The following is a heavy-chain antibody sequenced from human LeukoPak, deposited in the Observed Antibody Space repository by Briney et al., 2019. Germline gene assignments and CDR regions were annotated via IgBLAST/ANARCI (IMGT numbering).Heavy chain of an antibody. J-gene: IGHJ4*02. Sequence: GSLRLSCTASGFTFGDYAMSWVRQAPGKGLEWVGLIRSKAYGGTTEYAASVKGRFTISRDDSKSIAYLQMNSLKTEDTAVYYCTRGKSSSWYPEGPYYFDYWGQGTLVTVSS. D-gene: IGHD6-13*01. CDR2: IRSKAYGGTT. V-gene: IGHV3-49*04. CDR3: TRGKSSSWYPEGPYYFDY. CDR1: GFTFGDYA.